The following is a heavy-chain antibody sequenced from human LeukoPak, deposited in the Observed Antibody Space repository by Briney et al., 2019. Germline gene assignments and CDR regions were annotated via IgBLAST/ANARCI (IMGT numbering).Heavy chain of an antibody. CDR1: GFTFSSYG. V-gene: IGHV3-30*18. Sequence: PGRSLRLSCAASGFTFSSYGMHWVRQAPGKGLEWVAVISYDGSNKYHADSVKGRFTISRDNSKNTLYLQMNSLRAEDTAVYYCAKAGFDDSSGYYPYFDYWGQGTPVTVSS. CDR3: AKAGFDDSSGYYPYFDY. D-gene: IGHD3-22*01. CDR2: ISYDGSNK. J-gene: IGHJ4*02.